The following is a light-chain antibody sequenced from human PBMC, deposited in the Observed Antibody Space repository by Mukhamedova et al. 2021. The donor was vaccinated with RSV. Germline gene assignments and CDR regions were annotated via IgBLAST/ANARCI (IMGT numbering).Light chain of an antibody. Sequence: RVTITCRASQDISTYLAWYQQKPGKAPKLLIYAASTLQSGVPSRFSGSGSGTDFSLTIIILQPEDFSTYYCQQLKAYPFIFGQ. J-gene: IGKJ5*01. V-gene: IGKV1-9*01. CDR2: AAS. CDR1: QDISTY. CDR3: QQLKAYPFI.